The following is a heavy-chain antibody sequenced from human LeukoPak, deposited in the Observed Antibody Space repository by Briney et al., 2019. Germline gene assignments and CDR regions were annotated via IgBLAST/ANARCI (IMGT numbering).Heavy chain of an antibody. D-gene: IGHD3-10*01. J-gene: IGHJ4*02. CDR3: ARDLRLLWFGELLPSFDY. CDR1: GFTFSRDS. V-gene: IGHV3-48*01. CDR2: INGGSSPI. Sequence: GGSLRLSCAASGFTFSRDSMNWVRQAPGKGLEWVSYINGGSSPIYYADSVRGRFTISRDNAKNSLYLQMNSLRAEDTAVYYCARDLRLLWFGELLPSFDYWGQGTLVTVSS.